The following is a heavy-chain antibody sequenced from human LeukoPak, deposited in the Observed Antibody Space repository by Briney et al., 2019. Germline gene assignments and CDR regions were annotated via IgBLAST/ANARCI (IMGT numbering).Heavy chain of an antibody. D-gene: IGHD4-17*01. J-gene: IGHJ4*02. CDR2: IYPSGST. V-gene: IGHV4-4*07. CDR1: GGSISSYY. Sequence: TSETQSLTCTVSGGSISSYYWTWIRQPAGKGLEWIGRIYPSGSTNYNPSLKSRVTMSVDTSKNQFSLKLSSVTAADTAVYFCASSGDYGLIFAYWGQGTLVTVSS. CDR3: ASSGDYGLIFAY.